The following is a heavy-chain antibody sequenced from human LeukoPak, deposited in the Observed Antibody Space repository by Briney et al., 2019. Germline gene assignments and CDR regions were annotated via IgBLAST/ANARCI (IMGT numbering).Heavy chain of an antibody. CDR3: ARGIKGYLDGSGTSPGYNWFDP. CDR1: GYTFTSYA. V-gene: IGHV1-3*01. CDR2: INAGNGNT. Sequence: GASVKVSCKASGYTFTSYAMHWVRQAPGQRLEWMGWINAGNGNTKYSQKFQGRVTITRDTSASTAYMELSSLRSEDTAVYYCARGIKGYLDGSGTSPGYNWFDPWGQGTLVTVSS. D-gene: IGHD3-10*01. J-gene: IGHJ5*02.